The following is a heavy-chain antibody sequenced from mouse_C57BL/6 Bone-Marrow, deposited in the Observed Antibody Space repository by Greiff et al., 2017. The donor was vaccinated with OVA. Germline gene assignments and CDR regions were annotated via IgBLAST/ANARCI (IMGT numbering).Heavy chain of an antibody. V-gene: IGHV15-2*01. CDR1: DPDVPPPCY. J-gene: IGHJ2*01. D-gene: IGHD2-1*01. Sequence: QVQLQQSGSELRRPGSSVKLSCKDFDPDVPPPCYMSWVRQKPGHGFEWIGGILPSIGRTIYGEKFEDKATLDADTLSNTAYWELNSLTSEDSAIYYGAYGNYLDYWGQGTTLTVSS. CDR3: AYGNYLDY. CDR2: ILPSIGRT.